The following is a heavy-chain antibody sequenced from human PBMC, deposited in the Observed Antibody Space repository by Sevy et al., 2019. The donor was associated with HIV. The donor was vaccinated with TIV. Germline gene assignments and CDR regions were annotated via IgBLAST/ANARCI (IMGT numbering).Heavy chain of an antibody. CDR2: ISGSGRFT. Sequence: GGSLRLSCTGSGFTFSSYAMSWVRQAPGKGLEWVSSISGSGRFTYYADFVEGRFIISRDNSKNTLSVQMNSLRAEDTAVYYCAKGFCSGATCPRDYYYYGMDVWGQGTTVTVSS. D-gene: IGHD2-15*01. CDR1: GFTFSSYA. CDR3: AKGFCSGATCPRDYYYYGMDV. V-gene: IGHV3-23*01. J-gene: IGHJ6*02.